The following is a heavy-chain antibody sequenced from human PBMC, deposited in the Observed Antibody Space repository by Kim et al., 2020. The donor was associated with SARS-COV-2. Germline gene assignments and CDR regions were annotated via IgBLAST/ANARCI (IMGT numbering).Heavy chain of an antibody. CDR1: CGSFSGYY. J-gene: IGHJ5*02. CDR2: INHSGST. CDR3: ARGSYSSSWYGVRHWFDP. V-gene: IGHV4-34*01. Sequence: SETLSLTCAVYCGSFSGYYWSWIRQPPGKGLEWIGEINHSGSTNYNPSLKSRVTISVDTSKNQFSLKLSSVTAADTAVYYCARGSYSSSWYGVRHWFDPWGQGTLVTVSS. D-gene: IGHD6-13*01.